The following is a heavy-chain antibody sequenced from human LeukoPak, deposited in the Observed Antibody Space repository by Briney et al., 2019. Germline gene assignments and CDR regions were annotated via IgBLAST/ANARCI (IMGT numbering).Heavy chain of an antibody. D-gene: IGHD2-2*01. CDR1: GLTVSSNY. CDR3: AGGLGYARSY. V-gene: IGHV3-66*01. J-gene: IGHJ4*02. CDR2: TYSGGST. Sequence: GGSLRLSCVPSGLTVSSNYMSWVRQAPGKGLEWVSVTYSGGSTDYADSVKGRFTISRDNSKNTLYLQMNSLRVEDTAVYYRAGGLGYARSYWGQGTLVTVSS.